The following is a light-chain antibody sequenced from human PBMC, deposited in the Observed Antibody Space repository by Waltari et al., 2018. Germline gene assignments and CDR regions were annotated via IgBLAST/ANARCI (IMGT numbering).Light chain of an antibody. CDR2: QDT. J-gene: IGLJ2*01. CDR3: QAWDSGTVV. V-gene: IGLV3-1*01. Sequence: SYDLTQPPSVSVSPGQTAPITCSGDKLGDKYTSWYQQRPGQSPILVIFQDTNRPSGIPERFSGSNSGNTATLAISGTQPMDEAKYYCQAWDSGTVVFGGGTMLTVL. CDR1: KLGDKY.